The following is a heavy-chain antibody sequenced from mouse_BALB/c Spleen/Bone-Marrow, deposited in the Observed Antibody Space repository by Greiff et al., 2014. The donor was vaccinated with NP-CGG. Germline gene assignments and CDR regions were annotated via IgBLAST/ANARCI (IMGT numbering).Heavy chain of an antibody. D-gene: IGHD2-4*01. J-gene: IGHJ3*01. V-gene: IGHV5-12*02. CDR1: GFTFSDYY. CDR2: ISNGGGST. CDR3: ARHNYDETWFAY. Sequence: EVQLQQSGVGLVQPGGSLKLSCATSGFTFSDYYMYWVRQTPEKRLEWVAYISNGGGSTYYPDTVKGRFTISRDNAKNTLYLQMSRLKSEDTAMYYCARHNYDETWFAYWGQGTLVTVSA.